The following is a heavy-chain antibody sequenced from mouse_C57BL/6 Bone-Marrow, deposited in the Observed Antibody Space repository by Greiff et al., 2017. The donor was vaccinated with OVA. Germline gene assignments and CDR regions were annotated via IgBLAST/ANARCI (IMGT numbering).Heavy chain of an antibody. CDR3: ATAYYSNSPWFAY. CDR2: ISYSGST. J-gene: IGHJ3*01. D-gene: IGHD2-5*01. CDR1: GYSITSDY. Sequence: VQLKQSGPGLAKPSQTLSLTCSVTGYSITSDYWNWIRKFPGNKLEYMGYISYSGSTYYNPSLKSRISITRDTSKNQYYLQLNSVTTEDTATYYCATAYYSNSPWFAYWGQGTLVTVSA. V-gene: IGHV3-8*01.